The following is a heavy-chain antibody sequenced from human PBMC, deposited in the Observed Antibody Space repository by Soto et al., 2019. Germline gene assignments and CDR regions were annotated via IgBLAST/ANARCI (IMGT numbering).Heavy chain of an antibody. V-gene: IGHV4-61*01. CDR3: AGELGYVTPY. CDR1: GASVSNIIHY. CDR2: VHSSGIT. J-gene: IGHJ4*02. D-gene: IGHD2-15*01. Sequence: SETLSLTCSVSGASVSNIIHYWSLIRQPPGKGLEWIGCVHSSGITNYSPPLKSRVTISLDTSKNQFSLRLDSLTAADTAVYYCAGELGYVTPYCGRGILDTVSS.